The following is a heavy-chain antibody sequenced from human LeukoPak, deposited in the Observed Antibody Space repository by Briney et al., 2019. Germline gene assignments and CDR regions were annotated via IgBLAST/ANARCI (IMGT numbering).Heavy chain of an antibody. CDR3: ARDPVYYYGSGSYYIDYGMDV. Sequence: GGSLRLPCAASGFTFSSYWMSWVRQAPGKGLEWVANIKQDGSEKYYVDSVKGRFTISRDNAKNSLYLQMNSLRAEDTAVYYCARDPVYYYGSGSYYIDYGMDVWGQGTTVTVSS. CDR2: IKQDGSEK. V-gene: IGHV3-7*01. J-gene: IGHJ6*02. CDR1: GFTFSSYW. D-gene: IGHD3-10*01.